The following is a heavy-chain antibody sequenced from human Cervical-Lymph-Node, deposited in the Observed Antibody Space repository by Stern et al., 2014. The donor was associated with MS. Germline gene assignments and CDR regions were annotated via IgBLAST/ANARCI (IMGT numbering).Heavy chain of an antibody. Sequence: VQLEESGAEVKKPGASVKVSCKASGYTFTSYGISWVRQAPGQGLEWMGWISAYNGNTNYAQKLQGRVTMTTDTSTSTAYMELRSLRSDDTAVYYCARDSLTYYSSGWPLDYWGQGTLVTVSS. V-gene: IGHV1-18*01. CDR2: ISAYNGNT. CDR1: GYTFTSYG. CDR3: ARDSLTYYSSGWPLDY. D-gene: IGHD6-19*01. J-gene: IGHJ4*02.